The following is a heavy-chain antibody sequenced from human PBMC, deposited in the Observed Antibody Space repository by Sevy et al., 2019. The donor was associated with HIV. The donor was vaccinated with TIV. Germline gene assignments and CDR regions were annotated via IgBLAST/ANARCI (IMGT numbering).Heavy chain of an antibody. D-gene: IGHD3-3*01. V-gene: IGHV3-23*01. CDR1: GFTFSSYA. CDR3: AKATVLRFAGAFDI. CDR2: ISGSGGST. Sequence: GESLKISCAASGFTFSSYAMSWVRQAPGKGLEWVSAISGSGGSTYYADSVKGRFTISRDNSKNTLYLQMNSLRAEDTAVYYCAKATVLRFAGAFDIWGQGTMVTVSS. J-gene: IGHJ3*02.